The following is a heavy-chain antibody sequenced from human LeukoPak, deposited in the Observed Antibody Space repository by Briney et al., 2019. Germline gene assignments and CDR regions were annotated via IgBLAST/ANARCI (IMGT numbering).Heavy chain of an antibody. CDR3: ATGASKVTTDFANY. CDR2: IDPRDSYT. V-gene: IGHV5-10-1*01. J-gene: IGHJ4*02. Sequence: GESLKISCKGSGYSFTNYWISWVSQMPGKGLEWMGRIDPRDSYTKYSPSFEGHVTISVDRSISSAFLQWNSLKASDSAMYYCATGASKVTTDFANYWGQGTQVAVSS. CDR1: GYSFTNYW. D-gene: IGHD4-17*01.